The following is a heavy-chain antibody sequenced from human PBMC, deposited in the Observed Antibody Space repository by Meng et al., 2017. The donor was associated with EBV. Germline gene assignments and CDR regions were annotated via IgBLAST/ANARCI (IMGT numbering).Heavy chain of an antibody. Sequence: QGQLMESGPGRVNPSETLSLTCTVSGDSISDYYWSWIRQPPGKGLEWIGYIHYSGSTYYNPSLKSRITISVDMSRNQFSLRLTSVTSADMAVYYCARVNSDCGGVMCYKGWFDPWGQGTLVTVSS. CDR3: ARVNSDCGGVMCYKGWFDP. CDR2: IHYSGST. J-gene: IGHJ5*02. CDR1: GDSISDYY. V-gene: IGHV4-59*08. D-gene: IGHD2-21*01.